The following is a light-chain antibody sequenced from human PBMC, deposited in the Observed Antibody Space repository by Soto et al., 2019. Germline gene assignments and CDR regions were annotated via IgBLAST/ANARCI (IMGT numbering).Light chain of an antibody. CDR2: DVN. Sequence: QSALTQPASVSGSPGQSITISCTGTSSDVGGYNYVSWYQQHPGKGPKLMIYDVNDRPSGVSNRFPGSKSGNTASLTISGLQAEDEADYYCSSYTSSSTLVFGGGTKLTVL. CDR1: SSDVGGYNY. V-gene: IGLV2-14*01. CDR3: SSYTSSSTLV. J-gene: IGLJ2*01.